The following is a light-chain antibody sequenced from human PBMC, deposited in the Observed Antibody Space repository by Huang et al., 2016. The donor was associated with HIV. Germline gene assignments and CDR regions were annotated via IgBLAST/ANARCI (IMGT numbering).Light chain of an antibody. CDR1: QTVSNNF. CDR2: AAS. CDR3: HQYGTSVGT. V-gene: IGKV3-20*01. J-gene: IGKJ1*01. Sequence: EIVLTQSPGTLSLSPGERATLTCGASQTVSNNFLAWYQHKPDQAPRLLIYAASSRATGIPDRCRGSGSRRDFKLTISRLEHEDFAVYYCHQYGTSVGTFGPGTKVDVK.